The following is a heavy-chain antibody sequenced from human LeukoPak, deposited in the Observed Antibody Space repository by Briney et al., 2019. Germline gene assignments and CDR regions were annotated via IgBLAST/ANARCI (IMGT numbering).Heavy chain of an antibody. CDR1: GFSLNTSGVG. CDR2: IYWNDDK. Sequence: SGPTLSNPTHTLTLTCIFSGFSLNTSGVGVGWIRQPPGKALEWLALIYWNDDKSYSPSLKSRLTITRDTSKNLVVLTMTNMDPVDTATYYCADSRRTGMEKWFEPWGQGTLVTVSS. V-gene: IGHV2-5*01. J-gene: IGHJ5*02. CDR3: ADSRRTGMEKWFEP. D-gene: IGHD1-1*01.